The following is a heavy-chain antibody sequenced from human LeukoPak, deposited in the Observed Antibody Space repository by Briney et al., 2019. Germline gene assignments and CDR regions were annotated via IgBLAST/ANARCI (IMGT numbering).Heavy chain of an antibody. CDR3: AKGAFPRYYYYMDV. Sequence: GGSLRLSCAASGFTFSSNDMNWVRQAPGEGLEWVSYISSSGSTIYYADSVKGRFTISRDNAKNSLYLQMNSLRAEDTALYYCAKGAFPRYYYYMDVWGKGTTVTISS. J-gene: IGHJ6*03. V-gene: IGHV3-48*03. CDR2: ISSSGSTI. D-gene: IGHD3-16*01. CDR1: GFTFSSND.